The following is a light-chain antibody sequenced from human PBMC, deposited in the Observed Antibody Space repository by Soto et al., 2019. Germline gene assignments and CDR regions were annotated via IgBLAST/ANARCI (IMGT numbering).Light chain of an antibody. J-gene: IGKJ1*01. CDR2: GAS. V-gene: IGKV3-20*01. CDR1: QSVSSSY. Sequence: DIGLSQSPCALSSSTGERATLSCRASQSVSSSYLACYQQKPGQAPRLLIYGASSRATGIQDRFSGSGSGTEFTLTFTRLEPEDYAVYYCQQYGGSPRTFGQGTKVDI. CDR3: QQYGGSPRT.